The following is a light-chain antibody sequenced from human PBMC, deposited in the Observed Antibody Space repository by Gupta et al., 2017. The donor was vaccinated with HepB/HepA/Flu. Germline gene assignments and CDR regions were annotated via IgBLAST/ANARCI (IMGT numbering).Light chain of an antibody. CDR2: SAS. J-gene: IGKJ5*01. Sequence: IVLTQSPGTLSLSPGERATLFCRASQTIRSDYLAWYQQKPGQAPRLLISSASIRATGIPDRFTGSGSGTDFTLTISRLEPEDFAVYYCHQYGNSPRSTFGQGTQVEIK. V-gene: IGKV3-20*01. CDR3: HQYGNSPRST. CDR1: QTIRSDY.